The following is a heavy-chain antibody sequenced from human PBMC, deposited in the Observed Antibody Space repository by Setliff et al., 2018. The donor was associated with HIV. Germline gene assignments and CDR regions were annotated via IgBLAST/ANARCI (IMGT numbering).Heavy chain of an antibody. V-gene: IGHV1-18*01. CDR1: GYTFTSYG. D-gene: IGHD3-10*01. Sequence: ASVKVSCKASGYTFTSYGISWVRQAPGQGLEWMGWISAYNGNTNYAQKLQGRVTMTTDTSTSTAYMELSSLGSEDTAVYYCARGKGVGGVVITGGLDVWGKGTTVTVSS. J-gene: IGHJ6*04. CDR2: ISAYNGNT. CDR3: ARGKGVGGVVITGGLDV.